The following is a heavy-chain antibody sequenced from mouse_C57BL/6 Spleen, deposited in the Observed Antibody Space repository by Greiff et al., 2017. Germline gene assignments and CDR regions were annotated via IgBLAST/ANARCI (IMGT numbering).Heavy chain of an antibody. V-gene: IGHV5-9-1*02. J-gene: IGHJ4*01. CDR1: GFTFSSYA. CDR3: TRDRGTTVVKSRAMDY. CDR2: ISSGGDYI. D-gene: IGHD1-1*01. Sequence: DVQLVESGEGLVKPGGSLKLSCAASGFTFSSYAMSWVRQTPEKRLEWVAYISSGGDYIYYADTVKGRFTISRDNARNTLYLQMSSLKSEDTAMYYCTRDRGTTVVKSRAMDYWGQGTSVTVSS.